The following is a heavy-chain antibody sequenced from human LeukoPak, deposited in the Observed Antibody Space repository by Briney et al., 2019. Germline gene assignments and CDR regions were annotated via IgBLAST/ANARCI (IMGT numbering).Heavy chain of an antibody. J-gene: IGHJ4*02. CDR3: AIHEAVAGSNFDY. CDR1: GGSINGYY. Sequence: PSETLSLTCTVSGGSINGYYWSWIRQPPGKGLEWIGYIYFSGRTNYNPSLKSRVTISIDTSKNQFSLKLSSVTAADTAVYYCAIHEAVAGSNFDYWGQGTLVTVSS. V-gene: IGHV4-59*08. D-gene: IGHD6-19*01. CDR2: IYFSGRT.